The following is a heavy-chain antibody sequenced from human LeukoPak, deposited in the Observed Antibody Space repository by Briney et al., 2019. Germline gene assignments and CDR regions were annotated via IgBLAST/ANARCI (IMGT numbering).Heavy chain of an antibody. CDR2: VYQTGDT. J-gene: IGHJ4*02. V-gene: IGHV4-59*08. Sequence: PSETLSLTCIVSGGSMNNYYWSWFRQPPGKGLEWIAYVYQTGDTRYNPSLKSRVSISLDMSKNQFSLKVSSVTATDTAVYYCARHPLSAPFDYWGQGTLVTVSS. D-gene: IGHD6-19*01. CDR1: GGSMNNYY. CDR3: ARHPLSAPFDY.